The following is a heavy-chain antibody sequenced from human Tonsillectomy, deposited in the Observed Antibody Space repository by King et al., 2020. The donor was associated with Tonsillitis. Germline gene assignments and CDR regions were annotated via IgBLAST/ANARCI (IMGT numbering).Heavy chain of an antibody. J-gene: IGHJ5*02. CDR2: IYSGGSST. V-gene: IGHV3-23*03. Sequence: QLVQSGGGLVQPGGSLRLSCAASGFTFSSYAMSWVRQAPGKGLEWVSVIYSGGSSTYYAESVKGRFTISRDNSKNTLYLQMNSLRAEDTAVYYCAKDGGAWGYYYILTGYPTSNWFDPWGQGTLVTVSS. D-gene: IGHD3-9*01. CDR3: AKDGGAWGYYYILTGYPTSNWFDP. CDR1: GFTFSSYA.